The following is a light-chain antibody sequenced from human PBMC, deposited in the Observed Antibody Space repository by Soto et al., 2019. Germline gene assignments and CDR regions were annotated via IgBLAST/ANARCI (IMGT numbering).Light chain of an antibody. J-gene: IGKJ4*01. CDR2: DAS. Sequence: EIVLTQSPATLSLSPGERATLSCRASQTISYYLAWYQQKPGQAPRLLIYDASNRATGIPARFSGSGSGTDFTLTISSLEPEDFAVYYCQQRSNWLTFGGGTKVDIK. CDR3: QQRSNWLT. V-gene: IGKV3-11*01. CDR1: QTISYY.